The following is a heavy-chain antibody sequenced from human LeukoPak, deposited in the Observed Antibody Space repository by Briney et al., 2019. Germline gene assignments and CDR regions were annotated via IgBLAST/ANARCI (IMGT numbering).Heavy chain of an antibody. CDR2: INPNSGGT. Sequence: ASVTVSYKASGYTFTVYYMHWVRQAPGQGLEWMGWINPNSGGTNYPQKFQGRVTMTRDTSISTAYMELSRLRSDDTAVYSCARAPIAVAGTTHFDYWGQGTLVTVSS. D-gene: IGHD6-19*01. CDR3: ARAPIAVAGTTHFDY. CDR1: GYTFTVYY. J-gene: IGHJ4*02. V-gene: IGHV1-2*02.